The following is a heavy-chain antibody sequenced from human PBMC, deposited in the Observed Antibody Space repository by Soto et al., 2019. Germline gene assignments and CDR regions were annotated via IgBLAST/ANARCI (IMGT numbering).Heavy chain of an antibody. Sequence: PSETLSLTCTVSGDSITNYYRSWLRQSPVRGLEWIGYLYYSGGTNYNPSLNGRVTILVDTSKNQFSLKLTSLTAADTAVYYCARVNYYDSTYAFDIWGHGTMVT. CDR2: LYYSGGT. CDR3: ARVNYYDSTYAFDI. CDR1: GDSITNYY. V-gene: IGHV4-59*12. J-gene: IGHJ3*02. D-gene: IGHD3-22*01.